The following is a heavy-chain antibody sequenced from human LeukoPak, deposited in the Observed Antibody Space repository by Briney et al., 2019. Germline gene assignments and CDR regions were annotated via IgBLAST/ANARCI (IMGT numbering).Heavy chain of an antibody. D-gene: IGHD5-12*01. V-gene: IGHV1-69*04. CDR1: GGTFSSYA. CDR2: IIPILGIA. Sequence: SVKVSCKASGGTFSSYAISWVRQAPGQGLEWMGRIIPILGIANYAQKFQGRVTITADKSTSTAYMELSSLRSEDTAVYYCARVSDYDRGSDYWGQGTLVTVSS. CDR3: ARVSDYDRGSDY. J-gene: IGHJ4*02.